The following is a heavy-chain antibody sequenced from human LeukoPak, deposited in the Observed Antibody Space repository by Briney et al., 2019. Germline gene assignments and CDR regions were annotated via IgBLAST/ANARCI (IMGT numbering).Heavy chain of an antibody. CDR3: ARVLGIAARYYYYYYMDV. CDR1: GYTFTGYY. CDR2: INPNSGGT. J-gene: IGHJ6*03. D-gene: IGHD6-6*01. Sequence: GASAKVSCKASGYTFTGYYMHWVRQAPGQGLEWMGWINPNSGGTNYAQKFQGRVTMTRDTSISTAYMELSRLRSDDTAVYYCARVLGIAARYYYYYYMDVWGKGTTVTVSS. V-gene: IGHV1-2*02.